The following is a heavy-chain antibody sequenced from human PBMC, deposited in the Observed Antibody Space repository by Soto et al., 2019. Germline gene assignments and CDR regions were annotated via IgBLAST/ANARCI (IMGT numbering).Heavy chain of an antibody. CDR1: GYTFTSYG. CDR2: ISAYNGNT. D-gene: IGHD5-12*01. V-gene: IGHV1-18*01. J-gene: IGHJ5*02. Sequence: QVPLVQSGAEVKKPGASVKVSCKASGYTFTSYGISWVRQAPGQGLEWMGWISAYNGNTNYAQKLQGRVTMTTDTSTSTANMELRSLRSNDTAVYYCARDSDYDKPYQHWFAPWGQGTLFTVSS. CDR3: ARDSDYDKPYQHWFAP.